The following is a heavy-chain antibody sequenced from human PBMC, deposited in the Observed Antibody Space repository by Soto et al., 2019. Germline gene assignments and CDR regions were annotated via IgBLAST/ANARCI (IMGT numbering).Heavy chain of an antibody. CDR1: GGSIRSSSYY. Sequence: QLQLQESGPGLVKASETLSLTCTVSGGSIRSSSYYWGCIRQPPGKGLEWIGSVYYSGGTYYSPSHNSRGTISVESSKNQFSLKLGSVTAADTAVYSCARQAVDIAIGALDVWGQGTTVTVSS. CDR2: VYYSGGT. CDR3: ARQAVDIAIGALDV. J-gene: IGHJ6*02. D-gene: IGHD5-18*01. V-gene: IGHV4-39*01.